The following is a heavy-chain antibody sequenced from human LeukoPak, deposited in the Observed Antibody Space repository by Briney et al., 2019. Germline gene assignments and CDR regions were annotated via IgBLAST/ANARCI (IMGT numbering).Heavy chain of an antibody. J-gene: IGHJ4*02. Sequence: SVKVSCKASGGTFSSYTISWVRQAPGQGLEWMGRIIPILGIANYAQKFQGRVTITADKSTSTAYMELSSLRSEDTAVYYCASNQDGDYGVFDHWGQGTLVTVSS. CDR3: ASNQDGDYGVFDH. CDR1: GGTFSSYT. D-gene: IGHD4-17*01. V-gene: IGHV1-69*02. CDR2: IIPILGIA.